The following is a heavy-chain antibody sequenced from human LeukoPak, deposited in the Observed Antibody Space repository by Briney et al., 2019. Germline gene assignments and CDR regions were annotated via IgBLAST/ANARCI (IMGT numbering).Heavy chain of an antibody. J-gene: IGHJ3*02. D-gene: IGHD3-22*01. Sequence: PGGSLGLSCTASGFTFGDYAMSWFRQAPGKGLEWVGFIRSKAYGGTTEYAASVKGRFTISRDDSKSIAYLQMNSLKTEDTAVYYCSLDSSGYFDAFDIWGQGTVVTVSS. CDR3: SLDSSGYFDAFDI. CDR2: IRSKAYGGTT. CDR1: GFTFGDYA. V-gene: IGHV3-49*03.